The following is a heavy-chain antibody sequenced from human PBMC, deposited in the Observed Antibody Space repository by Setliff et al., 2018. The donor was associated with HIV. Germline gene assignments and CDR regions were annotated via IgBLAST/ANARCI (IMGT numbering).Heavy chain of an antibody. Sequence: SVKVSCKASGGPFTSSSIGWVRQAPGQGLEWMGRIIPILGVPRYAQKFQGRVTITADKSTSTSYMHLSSLRAEDTAVYYCARGTTPLGWFDPWGQGTLVTVS. J-gene: IGHJ5*02. V-gene: IGHV1-69*02. CDR2: IIPILGVP. CDR3: ARGTTPLGWFDP. D-gene: IGHD2-2*01. CDR1: GGPFTSSS.